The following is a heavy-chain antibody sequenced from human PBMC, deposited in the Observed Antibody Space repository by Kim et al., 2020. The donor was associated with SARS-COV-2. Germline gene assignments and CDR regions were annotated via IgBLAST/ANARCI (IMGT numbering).Heavy chain of an antibody. D-gene: IGHD6-19*01. CDR2: IYPGDSDT. V-gene: IGHV5-51*01. CDR3: ARLIAVAGTGIDY. J-gene: IGHJ4*02. Sequence: GESLKISCKGSGYSFTSYWIGWVRQMPGKGLEWMGIIYPGDSDTRNSPSFQGQVTISADKSISTTYLQWSSLKASDTAMYYCARLIAVAGTGIDYWGQGTLVTVSS. CDR1: GYSFTSYW.